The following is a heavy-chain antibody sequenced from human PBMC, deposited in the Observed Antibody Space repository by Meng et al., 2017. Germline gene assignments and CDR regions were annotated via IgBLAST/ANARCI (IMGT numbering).Heavy chain of an antibody. CDR1: GFTFSSYA. Sequence: GGSLRLSCAASGFTFSSYAMSWVRQAPGKELEWVSAISGNGGSTYYADSVKGRFTISRDNSKNTLYLQMNSLRAEDTAVYYCAKGYYDYVWGSYVDYWGQGTLVTVSS. J-gene: IGHJ4*02. CDR2: ISGNGGST. D-gene: IGHD3-16*01. CDR3: AKGYYDYVWGSYVDY. V-gene: IGHV3-23*01.